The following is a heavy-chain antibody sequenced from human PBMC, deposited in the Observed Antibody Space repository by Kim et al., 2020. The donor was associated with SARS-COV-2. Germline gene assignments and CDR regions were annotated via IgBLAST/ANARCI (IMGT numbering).Heavy chain of an antibody. CDR3: ARENGVVGFYYYYYGMYV. Sequence: GGSLRLSCAASGFTFSSYSMNWVRQAPGKGLEWVSCISSSSSYIYYADSVKGRFTISRENAKNSLYLQMNSLRAEDTAVYYCARENGVVGFYYYYYGMYVWGQGTTVTVSS. V-gene: IGHV3-21*01. CDR1: GFTFSSYS. CDR2: ISSSSSYI. J-gene: IGHJ6*02. D-gene: IGHD2-15*01.